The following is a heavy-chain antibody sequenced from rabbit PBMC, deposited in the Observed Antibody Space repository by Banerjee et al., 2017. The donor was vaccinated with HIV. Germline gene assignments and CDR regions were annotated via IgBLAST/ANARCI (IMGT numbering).Heavy chain of an antibody. CDR2: IGAGSSGST. D-gene: IGHD1-1*01. CDR3: ASGNIGYGGFYFNL. J-gene: IGHJ4*01. V-gene: IGHV1S40*01. CDR1: GFSFSSSYY. Sequence: QSLEESGGDLVKPGASLTLTCTASGFSFSSSYYMCWVRQAPGKGLEWIACIGAGSSGSTYYASWAKGRFTISKTSSTTVTLQMTSLTAADTATYFCASGNIGYGGFYFNLWGPGTLVTVS.